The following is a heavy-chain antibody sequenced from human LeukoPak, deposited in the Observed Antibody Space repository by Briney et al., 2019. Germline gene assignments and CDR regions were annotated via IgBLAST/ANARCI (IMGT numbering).Heavy chain of an antibody. CDR2: IRQDDSEK. D-gene: IGHD3-10*01. CDR1: GFTFSDYW. J-gene: IGHJ6*03. V-gene: IGHV3-7*01. Sequence: PGGSLRLSCSASGFTFSDYWMMWVRQAPGKGLEWVGNIRQDDSEKNYVDSVEGRFTISRDNAKSSLYLQMNSLRAEDTAVYYCARSGRGVDSFYFYMDVWGKGTTVTVSS. CDR3: ARSGRGVDSFYFYMDV.